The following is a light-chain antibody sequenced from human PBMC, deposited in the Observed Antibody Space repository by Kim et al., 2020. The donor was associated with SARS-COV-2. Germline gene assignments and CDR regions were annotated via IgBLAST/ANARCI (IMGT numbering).Light chain of an antibody. CDR1: ALPKQY. Sequence: SSELTQPPSVSVSPGQTARITCSGDALPKQYAYWYQQKPGQAPVLVIYKDSERPSGIPERFSGSSSGTTVTLTISGVQAEDEADYYCQSADSSGTHVVFG. CDR2: KDS. J-gene: IGLJ2*01. V-gene: IGLV3-25*03. CDR3: QSADSSGTHVV.